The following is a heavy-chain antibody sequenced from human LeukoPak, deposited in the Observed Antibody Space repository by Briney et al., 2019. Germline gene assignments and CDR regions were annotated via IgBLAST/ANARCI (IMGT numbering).Heavy chain of an antibody. V-gene: IGHV4-61*02. J-gene: IGHJ4*02. CDR3: ARDGRLEGCGGDCYPDY. CDR2: IYTSGST. D-gene: IGHD2-21*01. Sequence: SETLSLTCTVSGGSISSGSHYWRWLRQPAGKGLEWLGRIYTSGSTNYNPSLESRVTISVDTSRNQCSLKLSSVTAADTAVYYCARDGRLEGCGGDCYPDYWGQGTLVTVSS. CDR1: GGSISSGSHY.